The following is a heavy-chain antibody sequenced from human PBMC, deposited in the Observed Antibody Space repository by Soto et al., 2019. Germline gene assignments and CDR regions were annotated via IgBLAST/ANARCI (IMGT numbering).Heavy chain of an antibody. D-gene: IGHD3-10*01. V-gene: IGHV3-15*07. Sequence: GGSLRLSCAASGFTFSNAWMNWVRQAPGKGLEWVGRIKSKTDGGTTDYDAPVKGRFTISRDDSKNTLYLQMNSLKTEDTAVYYCTTPLWFGELSGVPDYWGQGTLVTVSS. J-gene: IGHJ4*02. CDR1: GFTFSNAW. CDR3: TTPLWFGELSGVPDY. CDR2: IKSKTDGGTT.